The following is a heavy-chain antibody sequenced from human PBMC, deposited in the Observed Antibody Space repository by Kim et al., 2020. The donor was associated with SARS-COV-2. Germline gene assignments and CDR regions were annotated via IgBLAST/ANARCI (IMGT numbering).Heavy chain of an antibody. Sequence: YYAYSVKGRFTISRDNAKSALFLQMNTLRDEDSAIYYCARYYYGDYALDSWGQGTLITVSS. D-gene: IGHD4-17*01. CDR3: ARYYYGDYALDS. V-gene: IGHV3-48*02. J-gene: IGHJ1*01.